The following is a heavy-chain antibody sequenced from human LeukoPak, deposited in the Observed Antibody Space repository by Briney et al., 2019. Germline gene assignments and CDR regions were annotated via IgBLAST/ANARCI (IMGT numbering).Heavy chain of an antibody. J-gene: IGHJ4*02. CDR2: IIPYFGAA. V-gene: IGHV1-69*13. Sequence: GASVKVSCKASGVNFNRLVVSWVRQAPGQGLEWMAQIIPYFGAANYAQKFQGRVTVTADEATNTAYMELTSLRSDDTAVYYCTRDAGNYGGSGSYPDFWGQGTLVTVSS. CDR3: TRDAGNYGGSGSYPDF. CDR1: GVNFNRLV. D-gene: IGHD3-10*01.